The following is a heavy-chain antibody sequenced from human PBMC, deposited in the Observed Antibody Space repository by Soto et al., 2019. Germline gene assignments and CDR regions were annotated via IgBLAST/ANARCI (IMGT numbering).Heavy chain of an antibody. CDR2: IYYSGST. Sequence: SETLSLTCTVSGGSISSGDYYWSWIRQPPGKGLEWIGYIYYSGSTYYNPSLKSRVTISVDTSKNQFSLKLSSVTAADTAVYYCAREDSDTAMVGYWGQGTLVTVSS. D-gene: IGHD5-18*01. CDR1: GGSISSGDYY. CDR3: AREDSDTAMVGY. V-gene: IGHV4-30-4*01. J-gene: IGHJ4*02.